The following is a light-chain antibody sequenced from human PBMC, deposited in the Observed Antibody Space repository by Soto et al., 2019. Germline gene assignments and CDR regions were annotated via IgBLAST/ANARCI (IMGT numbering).Light chain of an antibody. V-gene: IGKV1-27*01. CDR3: QKYSSVIT. J-gene: IGKJ5*01. Sequence: DIQMTQSPSSLSASVGDRVTITCRASQGISNFLAWYQQKPGKVPKLLISAASILQSGVPFRFSGSGSGTDFTLTITSLQPEAVATYYCQKYSSVITFGQGTRLEIK. CDR2: AAS. CDR1: QGISNF.